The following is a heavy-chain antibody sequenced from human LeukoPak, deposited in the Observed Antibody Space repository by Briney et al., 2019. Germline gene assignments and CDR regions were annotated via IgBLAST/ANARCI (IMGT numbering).Heavy chain of an antibody. CDR2: INHSGST. J-gene: IGHJ6*02. D-gene: IGHD4-23*01. Sequence: SETLSLTCAVYGGSFSGYYWSWIRQPPGKGLGWIGEINHSGSTNYNPSLKSRVTISVDTSKNQFSLKLSSVTAADTAVYYCARDRVVTYGVDVWGQGTTVTVSS. CDR3: ARDRVVTYGVDV. CDR1: GGSFSGYY. V-gene: IGHV4-34*01.